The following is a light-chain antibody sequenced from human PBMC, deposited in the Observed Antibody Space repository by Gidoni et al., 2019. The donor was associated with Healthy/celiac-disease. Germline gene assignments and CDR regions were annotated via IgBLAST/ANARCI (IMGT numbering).Light chain of an antibody. V-gene: IGKV4-1*01. CDR3: QQYYGTPIT. J-gene: IGKJ1*01. CDR1: QSVLYSSNNKNY. Sequence: DIVMTQSPDSLAVSLGERATIKCQSSQSVLYSSNNKNYLAWYQQKTGQPPKLLIYWASTRESGVPDRFSGSGAGTGFTLTISSLQAEDVAVYYCQQYYGTPITFXXXTKVEIK. CDR2: WAS.